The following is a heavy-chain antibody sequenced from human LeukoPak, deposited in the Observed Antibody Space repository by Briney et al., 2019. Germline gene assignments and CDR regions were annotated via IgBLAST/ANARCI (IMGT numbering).Heavy chain of an antibody. CDR3: ARHQQYYDFWSSYYPFDH. CDR2: IYYSGST. Sequence: PSETLSLTCSVSGGSISSYYWGWIRQPPGKGLEWMGYIYYSGSTKYNPSLKSRVTISVDKSKNQFSLKVNSVTAADTSVYYCARHQQYYDFWSSYYPFDHWGQGNLVTVSS. CDR1: GGSISSYY. D-gene: IGHD3-3*01. J-gene: IGHJ4*02. V-gene: IGHV4-59*08.